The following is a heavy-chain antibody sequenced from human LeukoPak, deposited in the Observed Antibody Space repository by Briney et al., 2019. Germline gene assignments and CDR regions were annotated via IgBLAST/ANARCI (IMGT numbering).Heavy chain of an antibody. V-gene: IGHV1-46*01. D-gene: IGHD3-22*01. CDR1: GYTFTSYY. CDR3: AREEFYYCDGSGYYQPAVFDP. J-gene: IGHJ5*02. Sequence: ASVKVSCKASGYTFTSYYMHWVRQAPGQGLEWMGIINPNGGSTSYAQKFQGRVTMTRDTSTSTVYMELSRLRSEDTAVYYCAREEFYYCDGSGYYQPAVFDPWGQGTLVTVSS. CDR2: INPNGGST.